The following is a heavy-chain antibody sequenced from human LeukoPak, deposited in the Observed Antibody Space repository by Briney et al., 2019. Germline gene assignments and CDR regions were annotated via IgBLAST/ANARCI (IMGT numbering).Heavy chain of an antibody. CDR3: ARVLQSYYDFWSGSLYYYGMDV. D-gene: IGHD3-3*01. Sequence: ASVKVSCKASGYTFTSYGISWVRQAPGQGLEWMGWISAYNGNTNYAQKLQGRVTMTTDTSTSTAYMELRSLRSDDTAVYYCARVLQSYYDFWSGSLYYYGMDVWGQGTTVTVSS. CDR2: ISAYNGNT. CDR1: GYTFTSYG. V-gene: IGHV1-18*01. J-gene: IGHJ6*02.